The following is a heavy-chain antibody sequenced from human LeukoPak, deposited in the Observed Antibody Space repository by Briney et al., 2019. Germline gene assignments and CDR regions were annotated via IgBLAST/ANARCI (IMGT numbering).Heavy chain of an antibody. J-gene: IGHJ4*02. CDR2: IYYSGST. CDR3: ARHEGILTVDY. Sequence: SETLSLTCTVSGGSISNYYWSWIRQPPGKGLEWIGYIYYSGSTNYNPSLKSRVTISVDTSKNQFSLKLSSVTAADTAVYYCARHEGILTVDYWGQGTLVTVSS. D-gene: IGHD3-9*01. V-gene: IGHV4-59*08. CDR1: GGSISNYY.